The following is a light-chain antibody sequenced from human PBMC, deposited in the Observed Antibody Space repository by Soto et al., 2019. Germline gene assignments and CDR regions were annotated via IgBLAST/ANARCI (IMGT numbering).Light chain of an antibody. CDR2: LEGSGSY. CDR1: SGHSNYA. J-gene: IGLJ3*02. Sequence: QAVVTQSSSASASPGSSVKLTCTLSSGHSNYAIAWHQQQPGKAPRFFMKLEGSGSYNKGSGVPDRFSGSSSGADRYLTISNLQSEDEADYYCETWNSNTRVFGGGTKVTVL. CDR3: ETWNSNTRV. V-gene: IGLV4-60*03.